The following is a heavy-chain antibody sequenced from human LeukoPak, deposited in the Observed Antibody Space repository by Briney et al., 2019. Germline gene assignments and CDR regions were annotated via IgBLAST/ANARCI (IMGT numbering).Heavy chain of an antibody. J-gene: IGHJ4*02. CDR2: INYSGST. Sequence: PSETLSLTCTVAGDSISSRSYYWVWIRQSPGKGREWIGTINYSGSTYYSPSLKSRVTISVDTSKNQFSLKLSSVTAADTAVYYCARSLLANYFDYWGQGTLVTVSS. D-gene: IGHD3-10*01. V-gene: IGHV4-39*07. CDR1: GDSISSRSYY. CDR3: ARSLLANYFDY.